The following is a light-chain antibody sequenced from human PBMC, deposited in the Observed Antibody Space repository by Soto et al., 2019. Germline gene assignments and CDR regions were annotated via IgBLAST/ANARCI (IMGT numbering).Light chain of an antibody. CDR1: QGIGDT. V-gene: IGKV3-20*01. Sequence: EIVMTQSPATLSVSPGEGATLSCRASQGIGDTLAWYQQKPGQTPRLLIYGASSRATGIPDRFSGSGSGTDFTLTITPLEPEDFVVYFCQQYDTSPITFGQGTRLEIK. CDR2: GAS. CDR3: QQYDTSPIT. J-gene: IGKJ5*01.